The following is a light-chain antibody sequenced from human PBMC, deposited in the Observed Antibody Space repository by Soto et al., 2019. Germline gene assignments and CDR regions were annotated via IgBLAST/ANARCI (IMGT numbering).Light chain of an antibody. V-gene: IGKV1-39*01. CDR3: QQCFSTPLLT. Sequence: DIQMTQSPSSLSASVGDRVTITCRASQSISTFLKWYQQKPGKAPKLLIYGASNLESGVPSTFSGSGSATDFTLTIRSLQPEDFATYYCQQCFSTPLLTFGGGTKVEIK. J-gene: IGKJ4*01. CDR2: GAS. CDR1: QSISTF.